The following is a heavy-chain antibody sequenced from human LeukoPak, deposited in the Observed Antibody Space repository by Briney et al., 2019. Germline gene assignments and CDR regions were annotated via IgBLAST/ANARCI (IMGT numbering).Heavy chain of an antibody. V-gene: IGHV3-9*01. D-gene: IGHD2-15*01. CDR1: GFTFDDYA. CDR3: ASASPAADY. Sequence: GRSLRLSCAASGFTFDDYAMHWVRQAPGKGLESVSGISWNSGDIGYADSVKGRFTISRDNSKNTLYLQLNSLRAEDTALYYCASASPAADYWGQGTLVTVSS. CDR2: ISWNSGDI. J-gene: IGHJ4*02.